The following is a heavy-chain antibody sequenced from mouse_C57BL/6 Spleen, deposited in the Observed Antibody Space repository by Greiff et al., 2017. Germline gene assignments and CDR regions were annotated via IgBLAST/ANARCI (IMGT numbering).Heavy chain of an antibody. V-gene: IGHV1-69*01. Sequence: QVQLQQPGAELVMPGASVKLSCKASGYTFTSYWMHWVKQRPGQGLEWIGEIDPSASYTNYNQKLKGKSTLTVDKSSRTAYMQLISLTSEDSAVYYCARSYDGSIYFDYWGQGTTLTVSS. CDR1: GYTFTSYW. CDR3: ARSYDGSIYFDY. J-gene: IGHJ2*01. CDR2: IDPSASYT. D-gene: IGHD1-1*01.